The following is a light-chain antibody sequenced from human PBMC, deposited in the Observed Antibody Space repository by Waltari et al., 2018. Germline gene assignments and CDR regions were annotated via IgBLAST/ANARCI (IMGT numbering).Light chain of an antibody. CDR2: GNN. CDR1: TSNIGAGHD. V-gene: IGLV1-40*01. CDR3: HSFDTSLSDGVV. Sequence: QSMLTQPPSVSGAPGQRVTISCTGSTSNIGAGHDVHWDQVFPGTGPKLLIYGNNNRPSGVPDRFSGSKSGTSASLTITGLQAEDEADYYCHSFDTSLSDGVVFGGGTKVTVL. J-gene: IGLJ3*02.